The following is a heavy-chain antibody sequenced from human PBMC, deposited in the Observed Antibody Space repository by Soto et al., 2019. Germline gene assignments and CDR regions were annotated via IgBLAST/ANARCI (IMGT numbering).Heavy chain of an antibody. CDR2: IDSSGTT. CDR1: GVSITTSGHY. J-gene: IGHJ6*03. CDR3: ALGMFMDV. D-gene: IGHD3-16*01. Sequence: QVQLQESGPGLVKPSQTLSLSCSVSGVSITTSGHYWNGARQRPGRGLEWIGYIDSSGTTYYNPSLKTRLAMSVEPSTNQISLKLSSVTAADTALYFCALGMFMDVWGRGTTVIVSS. V-gene: IGHV4-31*03.